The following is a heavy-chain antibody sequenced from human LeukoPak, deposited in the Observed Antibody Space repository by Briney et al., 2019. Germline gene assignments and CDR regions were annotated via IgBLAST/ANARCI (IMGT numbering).Heavy chain of an antibody. D-gene: IGHD3-22*01. Sequence: GGSLRLSCAASGFTFSSYSMNWVRQAPGKGLEWVSSISSTSSYIYYADSVKGRFTISRDNAKNSLFLQMNSLRAEDTAVYYCARELMGLTMIVVVNPIDYWGQGTLVTVSS. CDR3: ARELMGLTMIVVVNPIDY. CDR1: GFTFSSYS. J-gene: IGHJ4*02. V-gene: IGHV3-21*01. CDR2: ISSTSSYI.